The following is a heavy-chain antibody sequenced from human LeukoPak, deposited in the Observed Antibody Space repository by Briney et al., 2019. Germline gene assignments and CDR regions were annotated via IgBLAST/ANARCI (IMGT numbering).Heavy chain of an antibody. CDR2: IWYDGSNK. J-gene: IGHJ4*02. CDR3: AKDTAIFGVVIDTYFDY. CDR1: GFTFSSYG. V-gene: IGHV3-33*06. Sequence: GGSLRLSXAASGFTFSSYGMHWVRQAPGKGLEWVAVIWYDGSNKYYADSVKGRFTISRDNSKNTLYLQMNSLRAEDTAVYYCAKDTAIFGVVIDTYFDYWGQGTLVTVSS. D-gene: IGHD3-3*01.